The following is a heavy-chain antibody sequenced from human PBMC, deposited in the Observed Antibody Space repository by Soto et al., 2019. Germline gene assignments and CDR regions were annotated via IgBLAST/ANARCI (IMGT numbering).Heavy chain of an antibody. Sequence: ASVKVSCKASGGTFSSYAISWVRQAPGQGLEWMGGIIPIFGTANYAQKFQGRVTITADESTSTAYMELSSLRTEDTAVYYCARDCGGDCLNHVADAFDIWGQGTMVTVSS. CDR1: GGTFSSYA. J-gene: IGHJ3*02. CDR2: IIPIFGTA. V-gene: IGHV1-69*13. CDR3: ARDCGGDCLNHVADAFDI. D-gene: IGHD2-21*02.